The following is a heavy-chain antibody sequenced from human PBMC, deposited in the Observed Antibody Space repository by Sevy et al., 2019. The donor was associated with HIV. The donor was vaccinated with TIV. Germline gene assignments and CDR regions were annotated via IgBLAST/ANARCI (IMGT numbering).Heavy chain of an antibody. CDR1: GGSISSYF. CDR2: IYFTGNT. Sequence: SETLSLTCSVSGGSISSYFWTWVRQSPGKGLEWIGNIYFTGNTDYSPSLKSRVTLSLDTSKSHFSLILNSVTAADTAVYYCARDSTTRPKVLDYWGQGTLVTVSS. CDR3: ARDSTTRPKVLDY. V-gene: IGHV4-59*01. J-gene: IGHJ4*02. D-gene: IGHD1-1*01.